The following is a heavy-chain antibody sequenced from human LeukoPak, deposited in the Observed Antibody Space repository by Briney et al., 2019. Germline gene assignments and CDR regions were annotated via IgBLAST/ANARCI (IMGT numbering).Heavy chain of an antibody. CDR1: GFTLSSYA. D-gene: IGHD1-26*01. V-gene: IGHV3-30-3*01. CDR3: ARSIVGATRGAFDI. Sequence: PGGSLRLSCAASGFTLSSYAMHWVRQAPGKGLEWVAVISYDGSNKYYADSVKGRFTISRDNSKNTLYLQMNSLRAEDTAVYYCARSIVGATRGAFDIWGQGTMVTVSS. J-gene: IGHJ3*02. CDR2: ISYDGSNK.